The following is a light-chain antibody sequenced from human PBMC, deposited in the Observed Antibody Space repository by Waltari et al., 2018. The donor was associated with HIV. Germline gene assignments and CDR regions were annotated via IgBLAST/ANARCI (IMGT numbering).Light chain of an antibody. V-gene: IGLV4-69*01. CDR2: LNSDGSH. CDR3: QSWDNGVRV. CDR1: RGQGSSS. Sequence: QLALTQPPSASASLGASVRLTRTLSRGQGSSSIDWHTQQPEKGPRFLMRLNSDGSHTRGDGIPDRFSGSASGAARYLTISSLHSEDEADYYCQSWDNGVRVFGGGTKLTVL. J-gene: IGLJ3*02.